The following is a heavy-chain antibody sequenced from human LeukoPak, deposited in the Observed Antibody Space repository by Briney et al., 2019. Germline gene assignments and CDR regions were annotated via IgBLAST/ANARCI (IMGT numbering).Heavy chain of an antibody. CDR3: ATDSGYSRKARFDP. J-gene: IGHJ5*02. V-gene: IGHV3-33*01. Sequence: GRSLRLSCVASGFMFRSYGMHWVRQAPGKGLEWVAVIWYDGSYEYYADSVKGRFTTSRDNSNNTLFLQMNSLRVEDTAVYYCATDSGYSRKARFDPWGQGTLVTVSS. D-gene: IGHD6-13*01. CDR1: GFMFRSYG. CDR2: IWYDGSYE.